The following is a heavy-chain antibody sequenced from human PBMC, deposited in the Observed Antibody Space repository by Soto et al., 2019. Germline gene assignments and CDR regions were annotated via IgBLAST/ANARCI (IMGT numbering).Heavy chain of an antibody. D-gene: IGHD3-10*01. CDR2: IYWDDSK. CDR3: AHAYGGRSLY. V-gene: IGHV2-5*02. CDR1: GFSLTTDRVG. J-gene: IGHJ4*02. Sequence: QITLKESGPTLVKPTQTLTLTCTFSGFSLTTDRVGVGWIRQPPGEALEWLAVIYWDDSKTYRPSLESRLTITKDTSKNQVALTMTNMASLDTATYYCAHAYGGRSLYWRQGPLVTVSS.